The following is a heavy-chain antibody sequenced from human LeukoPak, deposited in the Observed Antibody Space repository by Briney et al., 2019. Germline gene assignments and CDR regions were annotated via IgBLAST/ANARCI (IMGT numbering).Heavy chain of an antibody. D-gene: IGHD6-13*01. V-gene: IGHV3-23*01. J-gene: IGHJ4*02. CDR1: GFTFSSYA. CDR2: ISGSGGST. CDR3: ATLHSSSQRLFDY. Sequence: PGTSLRLSCAASGFTFSSYAMSWVRQAPGKGLEWVSAISGSGGSTYYADSVKGRFTISRDNSKNTLYLQMNSLRAEDTAVYYCATLHSSSQRLFDYWGQGTLVTVSS.